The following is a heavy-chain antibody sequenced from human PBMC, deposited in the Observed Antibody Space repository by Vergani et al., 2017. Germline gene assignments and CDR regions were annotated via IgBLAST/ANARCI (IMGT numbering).Heavy chain of an antibody. D-gene: IGHD5-18*01. V-gene: IGHV4-39*01. J-gene: IGHJ3*02. Sequence: QVRLQESGPGLVKPSETLSLTCTVSGGSISSSSYYWGWIRQPPGKGLEWIGSIYYSGSTYYNPSLKSRVTISVDTSKNQFSLKLSSVTAADTAVYYCARLMTDPAMVHDAFDIWGQGTMVTVSS. CDR1: GGSISSSSYY. CDR2: IYYSGST. CDR3: ARLMTDPAMVHDAFDI.